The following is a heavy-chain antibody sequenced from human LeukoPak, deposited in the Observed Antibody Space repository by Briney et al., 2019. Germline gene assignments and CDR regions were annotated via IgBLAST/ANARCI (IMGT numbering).Heavy chain of an antibody. J-gene: IGHJ5*02. CDR3: ARVVPAAMGLNWFDP. CDR1: GGSISGGAYY. D-gene: IGHD2-2*01. Sequence: SETLSLTCTVSGGSISGGAYYWSWIRQPPGKGLEWIGHIYYRGNTDYNPSLRSRVTISVDTSKNQFSLNLSSVTAADTAVYYCARVVPAAMGLNWFDPWGQGTLVTVSS. V-gene: IGHV4-30-4*01. CDR2: IYYRGNT.